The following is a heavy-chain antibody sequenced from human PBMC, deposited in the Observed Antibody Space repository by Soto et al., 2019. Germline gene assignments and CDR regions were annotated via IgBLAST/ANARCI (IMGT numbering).Heavy chain of an antibody. D-gene: IGHD6-6*01. J-gene: IGHJ6*02. CDR3: AKALVAARPWETNVPQSGLDV. V-gene: IGHV3-30*18. CDR1: GFNFYRYD. Sequence: HPGGSLRLSCAASGFNFYRYDIHWVRQAPGKGLEWVAVISYDGSKEYYAGSVKGRFAISRDNSKNTLSLQLNSLTAGDTAVYYCAKALVAARPWETNVPQSGLDVWGQGTSVTVSS. CDR2: ISYDGSKE.